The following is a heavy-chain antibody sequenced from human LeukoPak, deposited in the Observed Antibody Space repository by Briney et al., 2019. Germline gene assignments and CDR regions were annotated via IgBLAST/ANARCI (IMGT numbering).Heavy chain of an antibody. D-gene: IGHD6-13*01. V-gene: IGHV1-2*02. CDR3: ARGAYSSSWYWFDP. CDR1: GYTFTRYY. CDR2: INPNSGGT. J-gene: IGHJ5*02. Sequence: ASVKVSCKASGYTFTRYYMHWVRQAPGQGLEWMGWINPNSGGTNYAQKFQGRVTMTRDTSISTAYMELSRLRSDVTAVYYCARGAYSSSWYWFDPWGQGTLVTVSS.